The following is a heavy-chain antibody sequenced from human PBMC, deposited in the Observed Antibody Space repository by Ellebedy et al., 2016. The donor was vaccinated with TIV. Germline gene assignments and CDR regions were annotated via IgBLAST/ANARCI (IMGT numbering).Heavy chain of an antibody. J-gene: IGHJ4*02. CDR3: ARNGDYSLDS. CDR2: VFHSGST. V-gene: IGHV4-4*02. D-gene: IGHD2-15*01. Sequence: GSLRLSXAVSGVSVSINKWWSWVRQPPGKGLEWVGEVFHSGSTNYNPSLKSRVTISLDKSRNQLSLTVYSVSAADTAVYYCARNGDYSLDSWGQGTLVTVSP. CDR1: GVSVSINKW.